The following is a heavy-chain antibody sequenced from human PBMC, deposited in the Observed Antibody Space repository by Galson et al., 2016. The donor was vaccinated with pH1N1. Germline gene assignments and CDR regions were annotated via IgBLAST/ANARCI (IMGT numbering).Heavy chain of an antibody. J-gene: IGHJ6*02. CDR2: INVDTGNT. V-gene: IGHV1-18*01. CDR3: ARAGNCDGDRCYGNGLDV. D-gene: IGHD2-21*01. CDR1: GYTFTSNG. Sequence: SVKVSCKASGYTFTSNGISWVRQAPGRGLEWMGWINVDTGNTVHAQKLQDRVTMTTDTSTKTAYMELRSLKSDDTAVYYCARAGNCDGDRCYGNGLDVWGQGTTVTVSS.